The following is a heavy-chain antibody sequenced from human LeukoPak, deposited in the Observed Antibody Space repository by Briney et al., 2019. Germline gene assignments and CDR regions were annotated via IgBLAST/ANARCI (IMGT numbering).Heavy chain of an antibody. CDR2: VYPGDSDT. D-gene: IGHD1/OR15-1a*01. Sequence: GESLKISCKGFGYSFTSSWIGWVRQMPGKGLERMGIVYPGDSDTRYSPSFQGQVTISADESTSTAYLQWSSLKASDTAMYYCARHPTMNRADYWGQGTQVTVSS. J-gene: IGHJ4*02. CDR1: GYSFTSSW. V-gene: IGHV5-51*01. CDR3: ARHPTMNRADY.